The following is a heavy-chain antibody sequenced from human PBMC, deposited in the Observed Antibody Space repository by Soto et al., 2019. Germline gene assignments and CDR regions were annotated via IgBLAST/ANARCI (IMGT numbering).Heavy chain of an antibody. CDR1: GFTFSSNG. D-gene: IGHD3-10*01. J-gene: IGHJ4*02. CDR3: ARDLGRFNFGSAYFVD. Sequence: QVQLVGSGGGVVQPGRSLRLSCAASGFTFSSNGMHWVLQAPGKGLEWVAVIWSDGSEKYYADSVKGRFSISRDNSKKTLYLHMDSLRAEDTAVYYCARDLGRFNFGSAYFVDWGQGTLVTVSS. CDR2: IWSDGSEK. V-gene: IGHV3-33*01.